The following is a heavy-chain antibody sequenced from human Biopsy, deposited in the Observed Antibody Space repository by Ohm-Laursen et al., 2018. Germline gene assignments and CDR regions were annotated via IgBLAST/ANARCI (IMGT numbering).Heavy chain of an antibody. D-gene: IGHD1-7*01. CDR2: IYPSDSNT. Sequence: ESLKISCKGSGYSFPTYWIGWVCQMPGKGLEWMGIIYPSDSNTIYSPSFQGQVTISADKSISTAYLQLTSLKASDTAMYYCARNSGNYKYDAFDIWGLGTMVTVSS. J-gene: IGHJ3*02. CDR3: ARNSGNYKYDAFDI. CDR1: GYSFPTYW. V-gene: IGHV5-51*01.